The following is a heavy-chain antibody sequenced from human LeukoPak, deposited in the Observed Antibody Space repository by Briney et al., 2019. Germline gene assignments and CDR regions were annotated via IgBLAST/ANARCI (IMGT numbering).Heavy chain of an antibody. J-gene: IGHJ4*02. CDR2: FDPEDGET. D-gene: IGHD3-22*01. Sequence: ASVKVSCKVSGYTLTELSMHWVRQAPGKGLEWMGGFDPEDGETIYAQKFQGRVTMTEDTSTDTAYMELSSLRSEDTAVYYCARASRITMIVVVSGGFDYWGQGTLVTVSS. V-gene: IGHV1-24*01. CDR1: GYTLTELS. CDR3: ARASRITMIVVVSGGFDY.